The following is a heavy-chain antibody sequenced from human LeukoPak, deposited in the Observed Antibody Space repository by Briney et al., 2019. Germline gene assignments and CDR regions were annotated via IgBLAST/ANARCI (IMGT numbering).Heavy chain of an antibody. CDR3: ARDRAFRGSSYFDY. Sequence: PSETLSLTCTVSGGSISSYYWSWIRQPPGKGLEWIGYIYYSGSTNYNPSLKSRVTISVDTSKNQFSLKLSSVTAADTAVYYCARDRAFRGSSYFDYWGQGTLVTVSS. CDR1: GGSISSYY. CDR2: IYYSGST. V-gene: IGHV4-59*12. D-gene: IGHD6-6*01. J-gene: IGHJ4*02.